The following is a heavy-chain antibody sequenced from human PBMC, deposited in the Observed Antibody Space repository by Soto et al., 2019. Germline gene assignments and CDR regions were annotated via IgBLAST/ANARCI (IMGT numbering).Heavy chain of an antibody. J-gene: IGHJ6*02. CDR2: ISGGGTT. CDR1: GFTFSSCA. V-gene: IGHV3-23*01. Sequence: GGSLRLSCAASGFTFSSCAMSWVRQAPGKGLEWVSAISGGGTTYYADSVKGRFTISRDNSKNTLYLQMNSLRAEDTAVYYCAKNVWGITIFGGMDVWGQGTTVTVSS. D-gene: IGHD3-9*01. CDR3: AKNVWGITIFGGMDV.